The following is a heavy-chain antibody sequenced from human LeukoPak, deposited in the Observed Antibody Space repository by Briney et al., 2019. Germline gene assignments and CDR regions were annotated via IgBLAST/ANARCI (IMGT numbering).Heavy chain of an antibody. CDR3: ARGTYCSSTSCFSIY. D-gene: IGHD2-2*01. CDR2: ISSSGSTI. Sequence: GGSLRLSCAASGFTFSDYYMSWIRQAPGKGLEWVSYISSSGSTISYADSVKGRFTISRDNAKNSLYLQMNSLRAEDTAVYYCARGTYCSSTSCFSIYWGQGTLVTVSS. V-gene: IGHV3-11*04. J-gene: IGHJ4*02. CDR1: GFTFSDYY.